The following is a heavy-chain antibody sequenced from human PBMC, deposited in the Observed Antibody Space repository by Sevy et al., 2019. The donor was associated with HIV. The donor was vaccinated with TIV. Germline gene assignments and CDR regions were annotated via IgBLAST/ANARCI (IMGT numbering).Heavy chain of an antibody. CDR3: TTDIPFTAARNSAF. CDR1: GFTFSNAW. Sequence: GGSLRLSCAASGFTFSNAWMSWVRQAPGKGLEWVGRIKSKIDGGTTDYAAPVKGRFTISRDDSKNTLYIQMNRLKAEDTAVYYCTTDIPFTAARNSAFWGPGTLVTVSS. J-gene: IGHJ4*02. V-gene: IGHV3-15*01. CDR2: IKSKIDGGTT. D-gene: IGHD2-15*01.